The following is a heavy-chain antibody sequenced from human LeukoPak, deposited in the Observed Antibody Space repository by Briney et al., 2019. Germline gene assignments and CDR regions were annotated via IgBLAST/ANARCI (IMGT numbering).Heavy chain of an antibody. CDR2: IIPIFGTA. CDR3: ARDQFLYCSITSCYFDY. J-gene: IGHJ4*02. D-gene: IGHD2-2*01. Sequence: ASVKVSCKASGGTFSSYAISWVRQAPGQGLEWMGGIIPIFGTANYAQKFQGRVTITADESTSTAYMELSSLRSEDTAVYYCARDQFLYCSITSCYFDYWGQGTLVTVSS. CDR1: GGTFSSYA. V-gene: IGHV1-69*13.